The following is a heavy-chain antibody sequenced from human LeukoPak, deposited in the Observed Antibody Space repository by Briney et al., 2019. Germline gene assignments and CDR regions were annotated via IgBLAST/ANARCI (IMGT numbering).Heavy chain of an antibody. CDR2: IYTSGST. Sequence: SQTLSLTCTVSGGSISSGSYYWSWIRQPAGKGLEWIGRIYTSGSTNYNPSLKSRVTISVDPSKNQFSLKLSSVTAADTAVYYCARDTYNWNYLAWDAFDIWGQGTMVTVSS. CDR1: GGSISSGSYY. J-gene: IGHJ3*02. D-gene: IGHD1-7*01. V-gene: IGHV4-61*02. CDR3: ARDTYNWNYLAWDAFDI.